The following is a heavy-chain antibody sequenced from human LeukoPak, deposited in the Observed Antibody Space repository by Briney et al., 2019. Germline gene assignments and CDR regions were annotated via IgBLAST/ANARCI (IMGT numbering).Heavy chain of an antibody. Sequence: SETLSLTCTVSGGSITNYYWSWIRQPPGKGLEWIGFSYYNGNTNYNPSLKSRVTISVDTSKNQFSLKLSSVTAADTAVYYCARTRLEWLSPYYYYMDVWGKGTTVTVSS. D-gene: IGHD3-3*01. CDR2: SYYNGNT. J-gene: IGHJ6*03. V-gene: IGHV4-59*01. CDR1: GGSITNYY. CDR3: ARTRLEWLSPYYYYMDV.